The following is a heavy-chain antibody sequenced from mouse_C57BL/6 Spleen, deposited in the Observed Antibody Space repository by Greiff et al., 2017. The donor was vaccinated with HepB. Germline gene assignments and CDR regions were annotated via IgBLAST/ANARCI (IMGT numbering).Heavy chain of an antibody. V-gene: IGHV5-6*01. CDR3: ARRASITTVVEGDAMDY. CDR2: ISSGGSYT. CDR1: GFTFSSYG. Sequence: EVQVVESGGDLVKPGGSLKLSCAASGFTFSSYGMSWVRQTPDKRLEWVATISSGGSYTYYPDSVKGRFTISRDNAKNTLYLQMSSLKSEDTAMYYCARRASITTVVEGDAMDYWGQGTSVTVSS. D-gene: IGHD1-1*01. J-gene: IGHJ4*01.